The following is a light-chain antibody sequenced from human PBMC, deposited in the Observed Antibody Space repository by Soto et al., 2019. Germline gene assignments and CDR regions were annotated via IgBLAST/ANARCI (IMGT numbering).Light chain of an antibody. CDR1: RSVSSSY. CDR2: GAS. V-gene: IGKV3-20*01. J-gene: IGKJ4*01. Sequence: EIVLTQSPGTLSLSPGERATLSCRASRSVSSSYLAWYQQKPGQAPRLLIYGASSRATGIPDRFSGSGSGTDFTLTISRLEPEDFAVYYFQQYGSSPTFGAGTKVEIK. CDR3: QQYGSSPT.